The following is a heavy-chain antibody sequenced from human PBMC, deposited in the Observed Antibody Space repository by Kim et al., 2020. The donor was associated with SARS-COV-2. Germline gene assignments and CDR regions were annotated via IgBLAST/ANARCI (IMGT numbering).Heavy chain of an antibody. V-gene: IGHV1-2*02. CDR1: GYTFTAYN. Sequence: SVKVSCKASGYTFTAYNMHWVRQAPGQGLEWMGWINPSSGGTYYAQKFQDRVTMIRDTSTSTAYMELSRLTSDDTAVYFCARGGYNSGGYWGQGTLISVSS. CDR2: INPSSGGT. J-gene: IGHJ4*02. CDR3: ARGGYNSGGY. D-gene: IGHD6-19*01.